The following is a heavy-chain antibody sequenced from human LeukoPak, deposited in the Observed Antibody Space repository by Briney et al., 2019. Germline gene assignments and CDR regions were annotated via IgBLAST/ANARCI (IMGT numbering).Heavy chain of an antibody. CDR1: GFTFSSYG. Sequence: GGSLRLSCAASGFTFSSYGMHWVRQAPGKGLEWVAVISYDGSNKYYADSVKGRFTISRDNSKNTLYLQMNSLRAEDTAVYYCAKDRIAARGWFDPWGQGAPGHRLL. CDR3: AKDRIAARGWFDP. D-gene: IGHD6-6*01. J-gene: IGHJ5*02. CDR2: ISYDGSNK. V-gene: IGHV3-30*18.